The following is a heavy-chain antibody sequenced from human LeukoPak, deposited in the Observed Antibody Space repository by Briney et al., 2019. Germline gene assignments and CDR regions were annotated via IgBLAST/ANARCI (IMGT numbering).Heavy chain of an antibody. CDR1: GGSISSYY. CDR3: ARRGSSGYYDY. Sequence: SETLSLTCTVSGGSISSYYWSWIRQPPGKGLEWIGYIYTSVSTNYNPSLKSRVTISVDTSKNQFSLKLSSVTAADTAVYYCARRGSSGYYDYWGQGTLVTVSS. CDR2: IYTSVST. D-gene: IGHD3-22*01. J-gene: IGHJ4*02. V-gene: IGHV4-4*09.